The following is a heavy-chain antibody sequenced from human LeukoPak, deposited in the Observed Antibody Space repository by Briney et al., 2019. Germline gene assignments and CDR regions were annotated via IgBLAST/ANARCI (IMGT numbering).Heavy chain of an antibody. CDR1: GYTFTGYY. CDR3: VRAPRISWSGY. Sequence: ASVKDSCEASGYTFTGYYIRWVRQAPGQGLEWMGWINPNSGDTNYAQKFQGRVTMTRDTSITTAYMELSSLRSDDTAVYYCVRAPRISWSGYWGAGALCTVSS. D-gene: IGHD6-13*01. V-gene: IGHV1-2*02. CDR2: INPNSGDT. J-gene: IGHJ4*03.